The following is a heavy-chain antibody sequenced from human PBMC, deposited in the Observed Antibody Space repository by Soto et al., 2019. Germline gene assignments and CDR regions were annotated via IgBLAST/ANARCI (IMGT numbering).Heavy chain of an antibody. V-gene: IGHV4-34*01. CDR1: GGSFSGYY. CDR3: ARTGQWSGYSKTHLFDY. CDR2: INHSGST. J-gene: IGHJ4*02. Sequence: SETLSLTCAVYGGSFSGYYWSWIRQPPGKGLEWIGEINHSGSTNYNPSLKSRVTISVDTSKNQFSLKLSSVTAADTAVYYCARTGQWSGYSKTHLFDYWGQGTLVTVSS. D-gene: IGHD3-3*01.